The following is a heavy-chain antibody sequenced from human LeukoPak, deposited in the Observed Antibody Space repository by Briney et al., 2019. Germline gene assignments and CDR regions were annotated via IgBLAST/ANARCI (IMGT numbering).Heavy chain of an antibody. CDR2: ISGYNGDT. V-gene: IGHV1-18*01. Sequence: ASVKVSCKASGYTFTTSGISWVRRAPGQGLEWMGWISGYNGDTKYAQKFLGRVTMTTDTSTSTAYMDLRSLRSDDTAVYYCARDDDGTSFNWFDPWGQGTLVTVSS. D-gene: IGHD2-2*01. CDR3: ARDDDGTSFNWFDP. CDR1: GYTFTTSG. J-gene: IGHJ5*02.